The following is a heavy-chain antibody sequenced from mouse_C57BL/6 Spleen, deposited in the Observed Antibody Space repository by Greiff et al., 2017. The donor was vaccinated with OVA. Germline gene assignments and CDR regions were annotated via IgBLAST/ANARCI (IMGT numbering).Heavy chain of an antibody. V-gene: IGHV1-4*01. CDR1: GYTFTSYT. CDR3: ARFPNWDVEGYVDY. J-gene: IGHJ2*01. CDR2: INPSSGYT. D-gene: IGHD4-1*01. Sequence: QVQLKESGAELARPGASVKMSCKASGYTFTSYTMHWVKQRPGQGLAWIGYINPSSGYTKYNQQFKDKATLTADKSSSTAYMQLSSLTSEDSAVYYCARFPNWDVEGYVDYWGQGTTLTVSS.